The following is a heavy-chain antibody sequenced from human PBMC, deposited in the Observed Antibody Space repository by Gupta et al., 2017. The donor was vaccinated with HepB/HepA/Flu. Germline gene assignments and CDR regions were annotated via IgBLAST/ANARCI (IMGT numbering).Heavy chain of an antibody. CDR3: ARDRWGNCSGGSCYFDTFDM. CDR2: IWYDGSNK. J-gene: IGHJ3*02. D-gene: IGHD2-15*01. V-gene: IGHV3-33*01. Sequence: QVQLVESGGGVVQPGTSLRLSCAASGVTFSSYGMHWVRQAPGKGLEWVAVIWYDGSNKYYADSVKGRFTISRDSSKNTLYLQMNSLRAEDTAVYYCARDRWGNCSGGSCYFDTFDMWGQGTMVTISS. CDR1: GVTFSSYG.